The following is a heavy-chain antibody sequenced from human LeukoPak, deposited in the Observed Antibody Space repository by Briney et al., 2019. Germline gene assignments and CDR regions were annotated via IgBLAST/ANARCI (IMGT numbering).Heavy chain of an antibody. J-gene: IGHJ4*02. CDR2: INSDESRT. D-gene: IGHD4-17*01. V-gene: IGHV3-74*03. CDR1: GFTFSSYW. Sequence: GGSLRLSCAASGFTFSSYWMHWVRQAPGKGLVWVSRINSDESRTSYADSVKGRFTISRDNAKTTLYLQMNSLRAEDTAVYYCARGVQTTPNAPFGYWGQGTLVTVSS. CDR3: ARGVQTTPNAPFGY.